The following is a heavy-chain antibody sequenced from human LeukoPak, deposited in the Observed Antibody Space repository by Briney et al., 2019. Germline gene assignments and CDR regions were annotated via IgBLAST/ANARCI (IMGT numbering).Heavy chain of an antibody. Sequence: PSETLSLTCTVSGDSFNNYYWHWIRQPPGKSLDWIGYIYFTGSTNYNPSLESRVTISVDRSKNQFSLKLSSVTAADTAVYYCASAPQTYYDFWSGRGLGWFDPWGQGTLVTVSS. D-gene: IGHD3-3*01. V-gene: IGHV4-59*12. J-gene: IGHJ5*02. CDR1: GDSFNNYY. CDR3: ASAPQTYYDFWSGRGLGWFDP. CDR2: IYFTGST.